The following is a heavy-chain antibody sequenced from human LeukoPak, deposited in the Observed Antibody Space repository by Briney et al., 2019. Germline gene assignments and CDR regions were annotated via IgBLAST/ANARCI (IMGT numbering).Heavy chain of an antibody. CDR1: GYTFSDYY. J-gene: IGHJ4*02. Sequence: ASVKVSCKASGYTFSDYYMHWVRRAPGHGLEWMGWVNPNSGGTNYAQKFQGRFSMTRDTSINTAYMEVSGLRSDDTAVYYCSRGAPTIAMTGTGLDYWGQGTLVAVSS. D-gene: IGHD6-19*01. V-gene: IGHV1-2*02. CDR2: VNPNSGGT. CDR3: SRGAPTIAMTGTGLDY.